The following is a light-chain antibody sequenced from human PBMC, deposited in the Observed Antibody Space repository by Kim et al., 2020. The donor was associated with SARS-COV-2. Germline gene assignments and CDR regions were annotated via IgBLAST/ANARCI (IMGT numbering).Light chain of an antibody. Sequence: ASVGDRVTITCRASQSIDSYLNWYQQKPGKAPNLLIYAASNLQSGVPSRFTGGGSGTDFTLTISSLQPEDFATYYCHQTYSTPWTFGQGTKVDIK. V-gene: IGKV1-39*01. J-gene: IGKJ1*01. CDR3: HQTYSTPWT. CDR2: AAS. CDR1: QSIDSY.